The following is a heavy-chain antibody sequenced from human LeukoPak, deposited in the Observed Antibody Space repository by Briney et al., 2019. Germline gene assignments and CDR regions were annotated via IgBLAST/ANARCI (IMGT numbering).Heavy chain of an antibody. V-gene: IGHV4-34*01. CDR2: INHRGST. Sequence: SETLSLTCAVSGGSFSGYYWSWIRQPPGKGLEWIGEINHRGSTNYNPSLKSRVTISADTSKNQFSLKLSSVTAADTAVYYCAARYSSGWYSFNWFDPWGQGTLVTVSS. J-gene: IGHJ5*02. D-gene: IGHD6-19*01. CDR1: GGSFSGYY. CDR3: AARYSSGWYSFNWFDP.